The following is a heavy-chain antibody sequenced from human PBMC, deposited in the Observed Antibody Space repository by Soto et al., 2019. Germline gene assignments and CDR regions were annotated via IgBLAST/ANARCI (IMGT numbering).Heavy chain of an antibody. D-gene: IGHD1-26*01. V-gene: IGHV3-23*01. CDR1: GFTFTSDA. CDR2: MSDSGGST. Sequence: GRSLRPSFAARGFTFTSDAMSWVRQGPGKGLEWVSAMSDSGGSTYYADSVKGRLTISRDNSKNTLYLQMNSLRAEDTAVYYCAKDRASGSDYTVDYWGQGT. CDR3: AKDRASGSDYTVDY. J-gene: IGHJ4*02.